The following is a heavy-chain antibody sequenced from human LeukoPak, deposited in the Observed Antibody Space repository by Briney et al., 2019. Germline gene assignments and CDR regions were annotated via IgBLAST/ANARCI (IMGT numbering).Heavy chain of an antibody. Sequence: SETLSLTCAVSGGSISSGGYSWSWIRQPPGKGLEWIGYIYYSGSTYYNPSLKSRVTISVDTSKNQFSLKLSSVTAADTAVYYCARGRAGPPGYWGQGTLVTVSS. CDR3: ARGRAGPPGY. CDR2: IYYSGST. CDR1: GGSISSGGYS. J-gene: IGHJ4*02. D-gene: IGHD1-14*01. V-gene: IGHV4-30-4*07.